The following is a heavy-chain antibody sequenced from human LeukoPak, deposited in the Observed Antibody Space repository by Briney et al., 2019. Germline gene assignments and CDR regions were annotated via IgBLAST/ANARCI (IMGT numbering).Heavy chain of an antibody. CDR3: AKDNYDFWSGYPSYYFDY. D-gene: IGHD3-3*01. CDR1: GFTFSSYA. J-gene: IGHJ4*02. V-gene: IGHV3-23*01. Sequence: GGSLRLSCAASGFTFSSYAMSWVRQAPGKGLEWVSAISGSGGSTYYADSVKGRFTISRDNSKNTLYLQMNRLRAEDTAVYYCAKDNYDFWSGYPSYYFDYWGQGILVTVSS. CDR2: ISGSGGST.